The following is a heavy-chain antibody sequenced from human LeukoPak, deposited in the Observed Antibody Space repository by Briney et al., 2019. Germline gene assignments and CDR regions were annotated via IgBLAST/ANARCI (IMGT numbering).Heavy chain of an antibody. D-gene: IGHD2-2*02. V-gene: IGHV3-30*02. CDR2: IRTVGSNN. CDR1: AFTFSSYG. Sequence: GRSLTLSCAVAAFTFSSYGMHWVRPAPGKGLEWEAFIRTVGSNNYYADFMTGRFTISRDNSKNTLYLQMNSLRAEDTGVYYCAKDGYCSSTSCYTLSYYYYYMDVWGKGTTVTASS. CDR3: AKDGYCSSTSCYTLSYYYYYMDV. J-gene: IGHJ6*03.